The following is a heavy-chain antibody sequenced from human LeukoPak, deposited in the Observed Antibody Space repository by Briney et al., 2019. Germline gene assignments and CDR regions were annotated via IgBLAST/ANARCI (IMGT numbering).Heavy chain of an antibody. Sequence: SETLSLTCTVSGDSISSSSYYWGWIPQPPGKGLEWIGSIYHSGSTYYNPSLKRRVTISVDTSKNQFSLKLSTATAADTAVYYCARSISVFGGVIVWGQGTLVTVSS. V-gene: IGHV4-39*01. CDR1: GDSISSSSYY. J-gene: IGHJ4*02. D-gene: IGHD3-16*02. CDR3: ARSISVFGGVIV. CDR2: IYHSGST.